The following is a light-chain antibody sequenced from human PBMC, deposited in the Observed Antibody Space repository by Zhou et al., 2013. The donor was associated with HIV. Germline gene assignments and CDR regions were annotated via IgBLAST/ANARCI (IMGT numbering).Light chain of an antibody. CDR2: GTS. CDR3: QQNYNTPRT. Sequence: DIQMTQSPASLSASVGDRVTITCRASLPIGSFLSWFQQKPGKAPKLLIYGTSSLQTGVTSRFSGSGSDTDFTLTISSLLPDDFATYYCQQNYNTPRTFGQGTRV. CDR1: LPIGSF. J-gene: IGKJ1*01. V-gene: IGKV1-39*01.